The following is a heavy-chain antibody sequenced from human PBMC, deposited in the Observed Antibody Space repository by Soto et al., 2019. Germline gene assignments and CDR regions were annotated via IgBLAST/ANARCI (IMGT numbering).Heavy chain of an antibody. CDR3: AREGKMGFGYGMDV. Sequence: EVQLVESGGGLVKHGGSLRLSCAASGFTFSSYSMNWVRQAPGKGLEWVSSISSSSSYIYYADSVKGRFTISRDNAKNSLYLQMNSLRAEDTAVYYCAREGKMGFGYGMDVWGQGTTVTVSS. V-gene: IGHV3-21*01. D-gene: IGHD3-3*01. CDR2: ISSSSSYI. J-gene: IGHJ6*02. CDR1: GFTFSSYS.